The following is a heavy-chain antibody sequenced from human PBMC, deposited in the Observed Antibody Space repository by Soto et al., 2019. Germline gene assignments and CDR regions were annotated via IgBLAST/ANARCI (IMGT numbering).Heavy chain of an antibody. CDR3: AKGLYFDWLPTDY. CDR2: ISGSGGST. J-gene: IGHJ4*02. Sequence: EVQLSESGGGLVQPGGSLRLSCAASGFTFSSYAMSWVRQAPGKGLEWVSAISGSGGSTYYADSVKGRFTISRDNSKNTLDLQMNSLRAEDTAVYYCAKGLYFDWLPTDYWGQGTLVTVSS. V-gene: IGHV3-23*01. D-gene: IGHD3-9*01. CDR1: GFTFSSYA.